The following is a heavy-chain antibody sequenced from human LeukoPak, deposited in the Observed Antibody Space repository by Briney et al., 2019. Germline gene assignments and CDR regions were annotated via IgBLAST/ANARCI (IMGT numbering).Heavy chain of an antibody. D-gene: IGHD3-3*01. CDR2: INPILGIA. CDR1: GGTFSIYA. J-gene: IGHJ6*02. Sequence: SVKVSCKASGGTFSIYAISWVRQAPGQGLEWMGRINPILGIANYAQKFQGRGTITADKSTSTAYMELSSLRSEDTAVYYCARGEKGFWSGYYTTANYYYYGMDVWGQGTTVTVSS. V-gene: IGHV1-69*04. CDR3: ARGEKGFWSGYYTTANYYYYGMDV.